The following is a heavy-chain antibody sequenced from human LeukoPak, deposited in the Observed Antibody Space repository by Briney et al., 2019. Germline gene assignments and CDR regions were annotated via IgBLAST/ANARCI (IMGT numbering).Heavy chain of an antibody. Sequence: GRSLRLSCAASGFTFRTYTMHWVRQAPGKGLEWVASISYDGYYKYYAESVKCPFIISRDNSKNTMYLQINSLRADDTAVYYCASAGAVTDSFVHWGEGTLVIVSS. CDR3: ASAGAVTDSFVH. CDR1: GFTFRTYT. V-gene: IGHV3-30-3*01. CDR2: ISYDGYYK. J-gene: IGHJ5*02. D-gene: IGHD4-23*01.